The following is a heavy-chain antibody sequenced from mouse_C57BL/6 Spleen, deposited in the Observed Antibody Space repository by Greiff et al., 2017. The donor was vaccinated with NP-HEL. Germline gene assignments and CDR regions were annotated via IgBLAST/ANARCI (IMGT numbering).Heavy chain of an antibody. J-gene: IGHJ2*01. CDR1: GYSITSGYY. CDR3: ARGNSLGYYFAY. CDR2: ISYDGSN. Sequence: EVQLQESGPGLVKPSQSLSLTCSVTGYSITSGYYWNWIRQFPGNKLEWMGYISYDGSNNYNPSLKNRISITRDTSKNQFFLKLNSVTTEVTATSYCARGNSLGYYFAYWGQGTTLTVSS. V-gene: IGHV3-6*01. D-gene: IGHD3-3*01.